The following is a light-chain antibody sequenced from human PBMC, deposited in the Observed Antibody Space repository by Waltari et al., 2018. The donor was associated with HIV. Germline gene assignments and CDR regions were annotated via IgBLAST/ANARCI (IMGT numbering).Light chain of an antibody. CDR2: KNN. CDR1: NSNIGSND. CDR3: AAWDDSLIGPV. Sequence: QSVVTQPPSASGTPGQRVTIFCSGSNSNIGSNDLYWYQHFPATAPKLLIYKNNQRPSGVSDRFSGSSSDTAAALVVSGLQSEDEADYYCAAWDDSLIGPVFGGGTKLTVL. V-gene: IGLV1-47*01. J-gene: IGLJ3*02.